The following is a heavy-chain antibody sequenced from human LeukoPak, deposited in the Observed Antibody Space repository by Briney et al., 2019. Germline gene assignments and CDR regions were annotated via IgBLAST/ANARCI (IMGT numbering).Heavy chain of an antibody. CDR1: GFTFSSYA. CDR2: ISGGGGST. Sequence: GGSLRLSCAASGFTFSSYAMSWVRQAPGKGLEWVSAISGGGGSTYYADSVKGRFTISRDNSKNTLYLQMNSLRAEDTAVYYCAKGSWIQLWLIDYWGQGTLVTVSS. J-gene: IGHJ4*02. CDR3: AKGSWIQLWLIDY. D-gene: IGHD5-18*01. V-gene: IGHV3-23*01.